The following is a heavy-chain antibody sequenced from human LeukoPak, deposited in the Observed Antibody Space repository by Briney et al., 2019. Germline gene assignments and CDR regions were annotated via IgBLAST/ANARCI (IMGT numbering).Heavy chain of an antibody. D-gene: IGHD6-13*01. CDR3: ARDAIAAAGTTRYYYYGMDV. J-gene: IGHJ6*02. CDR1: GGTFSSYA. Sequence: SVKVSCKASGGTFSSYAISWVRQAPGQGLEWMGGIIPIFGTANYAQKFQGRVTITADKSTSTAYMELSSLRSEDTAVYYCARDAIAAAGTTRYYYYGMDVWGQGTTVTVSS. V-gene: IGHV1-69*06. CDR2: IIPIFGTA.